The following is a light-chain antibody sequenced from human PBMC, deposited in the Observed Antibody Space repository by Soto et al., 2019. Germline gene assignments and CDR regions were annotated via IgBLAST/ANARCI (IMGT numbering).Light chain of an antibody. V-gene: IGKV3-11*01. Sequence: EIVLTQSPATLSLSPGERATLSCRASQSVSSYLAWYQQKPGQAPRLLIYDASNRATGIPARFSGSGSGTDFTLTISNLEPEDFVVYYCQQRSNWPPTWTFGQGTKVEIK. CDR3: QQRSNWPPTWT. CDR1: QSVSSY. J-gene: IGKJ1*01. CDR2: DAS.